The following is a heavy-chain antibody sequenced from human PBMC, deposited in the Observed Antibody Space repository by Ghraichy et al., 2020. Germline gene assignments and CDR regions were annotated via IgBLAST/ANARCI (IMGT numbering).Heavy chain of an antibody. CDR2: ISSSSSYI. J-gene: IGHJ4*01. V-gene: IGHV3-21*01. Sequence: GGSLRLSCAASGFTFSSYSMNWVRQAPGKGLEWVSSISSSSSYIYYADSVKGRFTISRDNAKNSLYLQMNSLRAEDTAVYYCARDGEFYYGSGRTFDYWGHGTLVNIPS. CDR1: GFTFSSYS. CDR3: ARDGEFYYGSGRTFDY. D-gene: IGHD3-10*01.